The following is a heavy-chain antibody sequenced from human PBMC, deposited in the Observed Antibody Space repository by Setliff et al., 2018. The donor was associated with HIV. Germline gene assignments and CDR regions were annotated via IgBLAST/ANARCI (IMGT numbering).Heavy chain of an antibody. V-gene: IGHV5-51*01. CDR3: ASHDYYDSSVYYYRFDY. Sequence: PGESLKISCQGSGYSFTSYWIGWVRQMPGKGLEWMGIIYPGDSDTRYSPSFQGQVTISADKSISTAYLQWSSLKASDTAMYYCASHDYYDSSVYYYRFDYWGQGTLVTVSS. CDR2: IYPGDSDT. CDR1: GYSFTSYW. J-gene: IGHJ4*02. D-gene: IGHD3-22*01.